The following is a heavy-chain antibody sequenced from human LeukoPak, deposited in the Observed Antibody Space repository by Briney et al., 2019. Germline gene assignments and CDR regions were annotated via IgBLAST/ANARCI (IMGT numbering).Heavy chain of an antibody. CDR2: INPNSGGT. Sequence: GASVKFSCKASGYTFTGYYMHWVRQAPGQGLEWMGWINPNSGGTNYAQKFQGRVTMTRDTSISTAYMELSRLRSDDTAVYYCARGQYSSSFILDYWGQGTLVTVSS. J-gene: IGHJ4*02. CDR1: GYTFTGYY. V-gene: IGHV1-2*02. D-gene: IGHD6-6*01. CDR3: ARGQYSSSFILDY.